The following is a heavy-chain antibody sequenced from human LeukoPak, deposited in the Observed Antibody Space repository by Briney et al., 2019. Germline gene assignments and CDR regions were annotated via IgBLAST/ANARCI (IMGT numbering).Heavy chain of an antibody. D-gene: IGHD3-16*01. CDR3: ARDRGSYSDY. V-gene: IGHV3-74*01. CDR2: VNTDGSTP. J-gene: IGHJ4*02. Sequence: PGGSLRLSCAASGFTFSSYAMTWVRQAPGKGLVWVSRVNTDGSTPTYADSVKGRFTISRDNAKNTLYLQMNSLRAEDTAVYYCARDRGSYSDYWGQGTWSPSPQ. CDR1: GFTFSSYA.